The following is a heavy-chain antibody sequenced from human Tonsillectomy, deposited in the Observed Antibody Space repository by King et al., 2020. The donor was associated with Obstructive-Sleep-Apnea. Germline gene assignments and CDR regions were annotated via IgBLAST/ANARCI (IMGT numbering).Heavy chain of an antibody. Sequence: QLQESGPGLVKPSETLSLTCTVSGGSISSSSYYWGWIRQPPGKGLEWIGRIYYSGSTYYNPALKSRVTISVDPSKNQCSLKLSSVTAADTAVYYCASLEASYDYWGQGTLVTVSS. CDR3: ASLEASYDY. V-gene: IGHV4-39*07. D-gene: IGHD6-6*01. CDR1: GGSISSSSYY. CDR2: IYYSGST. J-gene: IGHJ4*02.